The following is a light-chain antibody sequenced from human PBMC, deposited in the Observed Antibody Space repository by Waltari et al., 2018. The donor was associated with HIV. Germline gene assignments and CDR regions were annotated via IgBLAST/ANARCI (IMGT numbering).Light chain of an antibody. Sequence: PGQRVTISCSGSSSNIGSNYVYWYQQLPGTAPKLLLYRNTQRPSGVPDRFSGSKSGTSASLAISGLRSEDEADYYCAAWGNSLSLLFGGGTKLTVL. V-gene: IGLV1-47*01. CDR3: AAWGNSLSLL. CDR2: RNT. CDR1: SSNIGSNY. J-gene: IGLJ2*01.